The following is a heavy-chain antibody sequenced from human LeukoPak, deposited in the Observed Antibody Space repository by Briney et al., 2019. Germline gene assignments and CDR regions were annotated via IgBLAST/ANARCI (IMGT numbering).Heavy chain of an antibody. J-gene: IGHJ3*02. CDR1: GDSVSSGSYY. Sequence: SETLSLACTVSGDSVSSGSYYWSWIRQPLGKGLEWIGYIYYSGSTNYNPSLKSRVTISVDTSKNQFSLKLSSVTAADTAVYYCARADYSNYGDAFDIWGQGTMVTVSS. CDR3: ARADYSNYGDAFDI. CDR2: IYYSGST. D-gene: IGHD4-11*01. V-gene: IGHV4-61*01.